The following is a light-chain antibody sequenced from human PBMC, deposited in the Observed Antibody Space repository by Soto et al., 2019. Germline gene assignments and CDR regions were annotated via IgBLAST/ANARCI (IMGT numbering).Light chain of an antibody. CDR2: DAS. CDR3: QQRSNWPT. Sequence: IVLTQSPGTLSLSPGERATVYCRVSQSVSRASLAWYHQRPGQAPRLLIYDASNRATGIPARFSGSGSGTDFTLTISSLEPEDFAVYYCQQRSNWPTFGGGTKVDIK. V-gene: IGKV3-11*01. J-gene: IGKJ4*01. CDR1: QSVSRAS.